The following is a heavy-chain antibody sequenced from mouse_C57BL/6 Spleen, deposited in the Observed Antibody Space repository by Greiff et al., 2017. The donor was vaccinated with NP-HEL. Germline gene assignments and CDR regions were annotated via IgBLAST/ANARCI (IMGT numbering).Heavy chain of an antibody. D-gene: IGHD2-1*01. Sequence: VQLQQSGAELVRPGASVKLSCTASGFNIKDYYMHWVKQRPEQGLEWIGRIDPEDGDTEYAPKFQGKATMTADTSSNTAYLQLSSLTSEDTAVYYCTTGVYYGNYVFAYWGQGTLVTVSA. CDR2: IDPEDGDT. J-gene: IGHJ3*01. V-gene: IGHV14-1*01. CDR3: TTGVYYGNYVFAY. CDR1: GFNIKDYY.